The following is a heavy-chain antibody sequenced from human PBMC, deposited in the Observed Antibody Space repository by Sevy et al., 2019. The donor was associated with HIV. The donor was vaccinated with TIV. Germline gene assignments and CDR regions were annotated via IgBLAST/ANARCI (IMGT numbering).Heavy chain of an antibody. V-gene: IGHV3-7*03. J-gene: IGHJ4*02. CDR1: GFTFSTCW. D-gene: IGHD2-15*01. CDR3: VKDADYGGSSHFDD. Sequence: GGSLRLSCAASGFTFSTCWMSWVRQAPGKGLEWVANIKQEGSEKNYVDSVKGRFTISRDNAKHSLYLQMNSLRAEDTAVYYCVKDADYGGSSHFDDWGQGSLVTVSS. CDR2: IKQEGSEK.